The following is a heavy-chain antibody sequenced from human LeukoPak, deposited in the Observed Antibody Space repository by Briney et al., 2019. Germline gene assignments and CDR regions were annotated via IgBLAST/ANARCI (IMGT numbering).Heavy chain of an antibody. D-gene: IGHD6-13*01. J-gene: IGHJ4*02. CDR1: GFIFSSYS. V-gene: IGHV3-48*04. Sequence: GGSLRLSCVASGFIFSSYSMNWVRQAPGKGVEWISHVSSSSSNIYYADSVRGRFTISRDNAKNSLFLQMNSLRAEDTAVYYCARDIGISNSWPYFDFWGQGTLVTVSS. CDR3: ARDIGISNSWPYFDF. CDR2: VSSSSSNI.